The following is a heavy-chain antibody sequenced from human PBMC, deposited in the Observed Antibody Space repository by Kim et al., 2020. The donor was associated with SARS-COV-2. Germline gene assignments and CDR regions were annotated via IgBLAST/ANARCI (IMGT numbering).Heavy chain of an antibody. CDR2: ISYDGSNK. J-gene: IGHJ6*02. D-gene: IGHD2-15*01. CDR1: GFTFSSYA. Sequence: GGSLRLSCAASGFTFSSYAMHWVRQAPGKGLEWVAVISYDGSNKYYADSVKGRFTISRDNSKNTLYLQMNSLRAEDTAVYYCARDEDIVVVVAATEKFSRYYGMDVWGQGITVTVSS. V-gene: IGHV3-30*04. CDR3: ARDEDIVVVVAATEKFSRYYGMDV.